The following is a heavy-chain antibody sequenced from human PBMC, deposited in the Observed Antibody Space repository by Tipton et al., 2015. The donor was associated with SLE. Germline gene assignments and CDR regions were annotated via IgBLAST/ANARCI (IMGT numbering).Heavy chain of an antibody. CDR1: GGSIRRHNST. V-gene: IGHV4-39*07. CDR2: IYYTGRT. D-gene: IGHD7-27*01. CDR3: ARDGPTWGYYYYMDV. J-gene: IGHJ6*03. Sequence: TLSLTCTVSGGSIRRHNSTWDWIRQPPGKGLEWIGSIYYTGRTYYNPSLKSRVTMSVDPSKNQFSLELTSVPAADTAVYYCARDGPTWGYYYYMDVWGKGTTVTVSS.